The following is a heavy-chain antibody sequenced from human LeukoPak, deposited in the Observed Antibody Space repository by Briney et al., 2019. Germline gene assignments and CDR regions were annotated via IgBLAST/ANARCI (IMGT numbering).Heavy chain of an antibody. CDR1: GYTFTSYD. V-gene: IGHV1-8*03. D-gene: IGHD4-23*01. CDR3: ARGVNGGLTRWPYYYYYMDV. CDR2: MNPNSGNT. Sequence: ASVKVSCKASGYTFTSYDINWVRQATGQGLEWMGWMNPNSGNTGYAQKFQGRVTITRNTSISTAYMELSSLRSEDTAVYYCARGVNGGLTRWPYYYYYMDVWGKGTTVTVSS. J-gene: IGHJ6*03.